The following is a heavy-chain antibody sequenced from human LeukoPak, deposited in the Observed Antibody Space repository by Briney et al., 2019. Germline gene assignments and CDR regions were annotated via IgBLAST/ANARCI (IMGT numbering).Heavy chain of an antibody. Sequence: MASETLSLTCTVSGGSISSSSYYWGWIRQPPGKGLEWIGSIYYSGSTYYNPSLKSRVTISVDTSKNQFSLKLSSVTAADTAVYYCARDPIAARLYYFDYWGQGTLVTVSS. V-gene: IGHV4-39*07. CDR1: GGSISSSSYY. CDR3: ARDPIAARLYYFDY. CDR2: IYYSGST. D-gene: IGHD6-6*01. J-gene: IGHJ4*02.